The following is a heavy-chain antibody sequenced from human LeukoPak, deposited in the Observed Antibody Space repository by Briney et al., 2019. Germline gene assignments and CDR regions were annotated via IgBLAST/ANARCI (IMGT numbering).Heavy chain of an antibody. CDR2: INHSGST. Sequence: SETLSLTCAVYGGSFSGYYWSWIRQPPGKGLEWIGEINHSGSTNYNPSLKSRVTISVDTSKNQFSLKLSSVTAADTAVYYCARDQGQYGDYYYYGMDVWGQGTTVTVSS. D-gene: IGHD4-17*01. J-gene: IGHJ6*02. CDR1: GGSFSGYY. CDR3: ARDQGQYGDYYYYGMDV. V-gene: IGHV4-34*01.